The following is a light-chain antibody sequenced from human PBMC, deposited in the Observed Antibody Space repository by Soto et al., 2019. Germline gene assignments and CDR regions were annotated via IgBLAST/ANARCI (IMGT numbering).Light chain of an antibody. V-gene: IGLV7-46*01. J-gene: IGLJ3*02. CDR3: LLSCDGVRV. Sequence: QAVVTQEPSLTVSPRGTVTLTCDSSTGPVTSGHYPYWLQQKPGQVPRTLIYDTNNKHSWTPARFSGSLLGGKAALTLSGAQPEDEADYYCLLSCDGVRVFGGGTKLTVL. CDR1: TGPVTSGHY. CDR2: DTN.